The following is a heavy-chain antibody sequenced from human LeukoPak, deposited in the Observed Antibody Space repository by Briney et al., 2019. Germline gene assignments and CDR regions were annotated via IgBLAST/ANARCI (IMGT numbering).Heavy chain of an antibody. J-gene: IGHJ4*02. CDR2: IYYTGNT. CDR3: AKSGGYGLIDY. D-gene: IGHD1-26*01. Sequence: KASETLSLTCAVSGASISGSGYYLGWIRQPPGKGLEWIGNIYYTGNTYYNASLQSRVTISIGTSKNQFSLRLNSVTAADTAMYYCAKSGGYGLIDYWGQGTLVTVSS. CDR1: GASISGSGYY. V-gene: IGHV4-39*01.